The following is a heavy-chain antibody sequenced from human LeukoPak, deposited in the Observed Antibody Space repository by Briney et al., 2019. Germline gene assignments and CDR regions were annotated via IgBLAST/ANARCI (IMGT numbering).Heavy chain of an antibody. Sequence: GGSLRLSCAASGFTFSSYWMHWVRQAPGKGLVWVSRINTDGSSTSYADSVKGRFTISRDNAKNTLYLQMNSLRAEDTAVYYCARESAGVSRRDGYNSFDYWDQGTLVTVSS. J-gene: IGHJ4*02. CDR2: INTDGSST. D-gene: IGHD5-24*01. CDR1: GFTFSSYW. V-gene: IGHV3-74*01. CDR3: ARESAGVSRRDGYNSFDY.